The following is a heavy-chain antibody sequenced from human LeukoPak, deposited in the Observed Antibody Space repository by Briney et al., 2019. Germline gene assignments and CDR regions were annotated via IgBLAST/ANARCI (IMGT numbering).Heavy chain of an antibody. CDR3: ARDRVGQQLVGRKNNYYYMDV. J-gene: IGHJ6*03. Sequence: PSETLSLTCSVFGGSMSSYYWSWIRQPPGKGLEWIGYIYYSGSTNYNPSLKSRVTISVDTSKNQFSLKLSSVTAADTAVYYCARDRVGQQLVGRKNNYYYMDVWGKGTTVTISS. CDR2: IYYSGST. D-gene: IGHD6-13*01. V-gene: IGHV4-59*01. CDR1: GGSMSSYY.